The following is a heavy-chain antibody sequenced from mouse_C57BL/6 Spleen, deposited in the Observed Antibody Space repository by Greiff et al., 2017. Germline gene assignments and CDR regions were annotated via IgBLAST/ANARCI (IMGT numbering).Heavy chain of an antibody. J-gene: IGHJ3*01. D-gene: IGHD2-3*01. CDR2: IHPNSGST. V-gene: IGHV1-64*01. CDR1: GYTFTSYW. CDR3: ARPDGYPAWFAY. Sequence: QVQLQQSGAELVKPGASVKLSCKASGYTFTSYWMHWVKQRPGQGLEWIGMIHPNSGSTNYNEKFKSKATLTVDKSSSTAYMQLSSLTSEDSAVYYCARPDGYPAWFAYWGQGTLVTVSA.